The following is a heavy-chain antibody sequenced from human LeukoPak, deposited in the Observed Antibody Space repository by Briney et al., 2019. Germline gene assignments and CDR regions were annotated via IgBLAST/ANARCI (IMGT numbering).Heavy chain of an antibody. Sequence: GGSLRLSCAASGFTFSSYSMNWVRQAPGKGLEWVSYISSSSSYIYYADSVKGRFTISRDNAKNSLYLQMNSLRAEDTAVYYCARDVERYSGTYAFDIWGQGTMVTVSS. V-gene: IGHV3-21*01. D-gene: IGHD1-26*01. CDR1: GFTFSSYS. CDR2: ISSSSSYI. J-gene: IGHJ3*02. CDR3: ARDVERYSGTYAFDI.